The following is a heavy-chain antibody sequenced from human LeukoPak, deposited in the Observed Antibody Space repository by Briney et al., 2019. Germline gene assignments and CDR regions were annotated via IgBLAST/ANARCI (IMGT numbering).Heavy chain of an antibody. D-gene: IGHD2-15*01. CDR3: ASLGPIVVVVAARYGDFPYNWFDP. Sequence: GRSLRLSCAASGFTFSSYAMHWVRQAPGKGLEWVAVISYDGSNKYYADSVKGRFTISRDNSKNTLYLQMNILRAEDTAVYYCASLGPIVVVVAARYGDFPYNWFDPWGQGTLVTVSS. J-gene: IGHJ5*02. CDR2: ISYDGSNK. CDR1: GFTFSSYA. V-gene: IGHV3-30*04.